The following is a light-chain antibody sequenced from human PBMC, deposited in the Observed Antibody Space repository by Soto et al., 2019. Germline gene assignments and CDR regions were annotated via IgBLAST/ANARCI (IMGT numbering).Light chain of an antibody. V-gene: IGKV1-27*01. Sequence: DIQMTHSPSSLSASVGDRVTITCRASQDISNYLAWYQQKPGKVPKLLIYAAFTLHSGVPSRFSGSGSGTDFTLTISGLQPEDVANYYCQNYNGAPWTFGQGTKVEIE. CDR2: AAF. J-gene: IGKJ1*01. CDR3: QNYNGAPWT. CDR1: QDISNY.